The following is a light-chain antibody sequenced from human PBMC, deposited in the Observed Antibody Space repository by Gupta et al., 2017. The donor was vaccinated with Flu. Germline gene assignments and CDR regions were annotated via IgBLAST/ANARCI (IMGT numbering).Light chain of an antibody. J-gene: IGLJ1*01. CDR1: SSNIGRNP. CDR3: AARDDSLNGHYV. CDR2: CNS. Sequence: QSVLAQPPSAAETPGQRVTISCSGSSSNIGRNPCNWYQQVPGTAPLLLIYCNSQRPTGVPDRFSGSKSGTSASLAIIGLQSEDEADYHCAARDDSLNGHYVFGTGTKVTVL. V-gene: IGLV1-44*01.